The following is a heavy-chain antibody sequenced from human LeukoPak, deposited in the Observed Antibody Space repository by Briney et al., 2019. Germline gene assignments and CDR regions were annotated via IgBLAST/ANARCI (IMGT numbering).Heavy chain of an antibody. CDR3: ARSSSSDYYYYYMDA. J-gene: IGHJ6*03. V-gene: IGHV1-69*05. CDR1: GGTFSSYA. Sequence: GASVKVSCKASGGTFSSYAINWVRQAPGQGLEWMGGIIPIFGTANYAQKFQGRVTITTDESTSTAYMELSSLRSEDTAVYYCARSSSSDYYYYYMDAWGKGTTVTVSS. D-gene: IGHD6-6*01. CDR2: IIPIFGTA.